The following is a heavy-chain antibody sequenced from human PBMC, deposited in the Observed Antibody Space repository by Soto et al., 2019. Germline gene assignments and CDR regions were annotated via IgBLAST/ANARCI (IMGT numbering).Heavy chain of an antibody. CDR1: GYTLTGLS. Sequence: ASVKVSCKVSGYTLTGLSMHWVRQAPGKGXEWMGGFDPEDGETIYAQKFQGRVTMTEDTSTDTAYMELSSLRSEDTAVYYCATAPTYYYDSSGSPGAFDIWGQGSMVTVSS. J-gene: IGHJ3*02. CDR3: ATAPTYYYDSSGSPGAFDI. V-gene: IGHV1-24*01. D-gene: IGHD3-22*01. CDR2: FDPEDGET.